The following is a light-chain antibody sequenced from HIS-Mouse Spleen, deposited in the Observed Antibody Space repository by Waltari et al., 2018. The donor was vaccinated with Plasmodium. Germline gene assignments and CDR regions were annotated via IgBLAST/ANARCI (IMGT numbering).Light chain of an antibody. V-gene: IGLV3-10*01. CDR2: EDR. CDR3: YSTDSSGNHRV. CDR1: ALPKKY. Sequence: SYELTQPPSVSVSPGQTARITCSGDALPKKYAYWYQQKSGQAPVLVIYEDRKRPSGIPERFSGSRSGTMATLTSSGVQVEDEADYYCYSTDSSGNHRVFGGGTKLTVL. J-gene: IGLJ3*02.